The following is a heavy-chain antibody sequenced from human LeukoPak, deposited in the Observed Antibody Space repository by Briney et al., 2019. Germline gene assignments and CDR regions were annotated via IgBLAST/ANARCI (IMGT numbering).Heavy chain of an antibody. Sequence: SETLSLTCTVSGGSISSYYWSWIRQPPGKGLEWIGYIYYSGSTYYNPSLKSRVTISVDTSKNQFSLKLSSVTAADTAVYYCARRGDSGYDYLDYWGQGTLVTVSS. D-gene: IGHD5-12*01. V-gene: IGHV4-59*08. CDR3: ARRGDSGYDYLDY. CDR1: GGSISSYY. J-gene: IGHJ4*02. CDR2: IYYSGST.